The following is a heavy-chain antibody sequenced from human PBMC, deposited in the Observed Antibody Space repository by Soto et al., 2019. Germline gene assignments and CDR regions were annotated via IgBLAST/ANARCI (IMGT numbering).Heavy chain of an antibody. V-gene: IGHV3-30*18. CDR2: ISYDGSNK. J-gene: IGHJ2*01. Sequence: QVQLVESGGGVVQPGRSLRLSCAASGFTFSSYGMHWVRQAPGKGLEWVAGISYDGSNKYYADSVKGRFTISRDNSKNTLYLRMNSLRAEDTAVYYCAKDHYAVTGNYWYFDLWGRGTLVTVSS. CDR1: GFTFSSYG. CDR3: AKDHYAVTGNYWYFDL. D-gene: IGHD4-17*01.